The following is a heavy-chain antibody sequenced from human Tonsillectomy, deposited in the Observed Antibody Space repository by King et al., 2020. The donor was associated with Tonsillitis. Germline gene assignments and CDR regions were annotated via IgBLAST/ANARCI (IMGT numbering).Heavy chain of an antibody. Sequence: VQLQESGPRLVKPSETLSLTCDVFGYSISNGYYWGWIRQPPGKGLEWIGSISHSGSAFYYPSLKSRVSISVDTSKNQFSLKLTSVTAADTAVYFCARPGYNGDWMVPLDYWGQGILVTVSS. J-gene: IGHJ4*02. CDR1: GYSISNGYY. CDR2: ISHSGSA. V-gene: IGHV4-38-2*01. CDR3: ARPGYNGDWMVPLDY. D-gene: IGHD1-14*01.